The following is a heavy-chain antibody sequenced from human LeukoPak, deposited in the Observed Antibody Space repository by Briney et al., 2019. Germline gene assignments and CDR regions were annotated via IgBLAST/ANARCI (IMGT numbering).Heavy chain of an antibody. D-gene: IGHD1-1*01. CDR2: IYYTGST. Sequence: SETLSLTCTVSGGSISSYYWSWIRQPPGKGLEWIGYIYYTGSTNYNPSLKSRVTISLDTSKNQFSLRLSSVTAADAAVYYCARVWGRETGATNWFDPWGQGTLATVSS. V-gene: IGHV4-59*01. CDR3: ARVWGRETGATNWFDP. CDR1: GGSISSYY. J-gene: IGHJ5*02.